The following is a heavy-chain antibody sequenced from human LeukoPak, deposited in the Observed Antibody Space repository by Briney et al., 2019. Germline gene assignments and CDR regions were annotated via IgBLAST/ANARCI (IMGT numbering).Heavy chain of an antibody. Sequence: GGSLRLSCAASGFTFSSYWMHWVRQAPGKGLVWVSRINSDGSSTSYADSVKGRFSISRDNAKNTLYLQMNSLRAEDTAVYYCAREHYDFWSGFYYYYYGMDVWGQGTTVTVSS. D-gene: IGHD3-3*01. CDR2: INSDGSST. J-gene: IGHJ6*02. CDR1: GFTFSSYW. CDR3: AREHYDFWSGFYYYYYGMDV. V-gene: IGHV3-74*01.